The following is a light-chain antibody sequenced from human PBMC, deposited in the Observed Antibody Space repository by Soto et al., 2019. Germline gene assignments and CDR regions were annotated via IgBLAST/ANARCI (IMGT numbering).Light chain of an antibody. CDR3: QKYNSAPLT. V-gene: IGKV1-27*01. CDR1: QVISNY. CDR2: AAS. Sequence: GESVTITCRASQVISNYLAWYQQKPGKVPKLLIYAASTLQSGVPSRFSGSGSGTDFTLTISSLQPEDVATYYCQKYNSAPLTFGGGTKVDIK. J-gene: IGKJ4*01.